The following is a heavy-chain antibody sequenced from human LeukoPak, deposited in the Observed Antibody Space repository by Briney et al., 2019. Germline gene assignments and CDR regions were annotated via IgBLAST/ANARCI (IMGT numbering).Heavy chain of an antibody. CDR2: IYPGDSDT. V-gene: IGHV5-51*01. CDR3: ATLAVSSIWSVYFDY. D-gene: IGHD6-13*01. J-gene: IGHJ4*02. Sequence: PGESLKISCKGSGYSFRSYWMAWVRQMPGKGLEWMGIIYPGDSDTRYSPSFQGQVTISADKSISTAYLQWSSLKASDTAIYYCATLAVSSIWSVYFDYWGQGTLVTVSS. CDR1: GYSFRSYW.